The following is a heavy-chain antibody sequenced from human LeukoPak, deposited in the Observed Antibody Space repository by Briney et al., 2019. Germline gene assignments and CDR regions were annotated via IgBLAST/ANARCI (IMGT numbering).Heavy chain of an antibody. CDR3: ARDRAWNYFDY. Sequence: GGSLRLSCAPSGFTFSRHGMHWVRQAPGKGLEWVAIKSNDGSRKYYAHSVGGRFTISRDNSKNTLYLQMDSLRAEDTAVYYCARDRAWNYFDYWGQGTLVTVSS. CDR1: GFTFSRHG. V-gene: IGHV3-30*03. J-gene: IGHJ4*02. D-gene: IGHD3-3*01. CDR2: KSNDGSRK.